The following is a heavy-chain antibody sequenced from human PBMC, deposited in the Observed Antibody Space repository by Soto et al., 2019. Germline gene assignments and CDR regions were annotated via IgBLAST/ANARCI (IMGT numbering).Heavy chain of an antibody. D-gene: IGHD3-10*01. CDR1: RGSISSYY. CDR3: ARLYGSGSDDAFDI. CDR2: IYYSGST. Sequence: SETLSLTCTVSRGSISSYYWSWIRQPPGKGLEWIGYIYYSGSTNYNPSLKSRVTISVDTSKNQFSLRLSSVTAADTAVYYCARLYGSGSDDAFDIWGQGTMVTVSS. V-gene: IGHV4-59*01. J-gene: IGHJ3*02.